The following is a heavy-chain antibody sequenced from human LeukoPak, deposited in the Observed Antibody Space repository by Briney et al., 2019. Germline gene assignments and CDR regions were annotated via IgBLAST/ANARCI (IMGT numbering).Heavy chain of an antibody. V-gene: IGHV3-11*05. CDR2: ISSGSRYT. Sequence: PGGSLRLSCAASGFPFSAFYMSWVRQAPGKGLEWLSYISSGSRYTLYADSVGGRFNVSRDDAQNLLYLQMNSLRAEDTAVYFCARDRAGSGSYYNTPHGLDLWGQGTTVSVSS. J-gene: IGHJ6*02. CDR3: ARDRAGSGSYYNTPHGLDL. CDR1: GFPFSAFY. D-gene: IGHD3-10*01.